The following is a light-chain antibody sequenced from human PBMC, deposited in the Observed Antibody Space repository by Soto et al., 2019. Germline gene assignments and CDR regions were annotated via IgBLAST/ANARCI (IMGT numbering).Light chain of an antibody. CDR1: QIVSSVY. CDR2: GAS. V-gene: IGKV3-20*01. J-gene: IGKJ1*01. CDR3: QQYGSSPWT. Sequence: EIVLTQSPGTMSLSPGERATLSCRASQIVSSVYLAWYQQKPGQAPRLLIYGASTRSTGIPDRLSGSGSTTDFTLTISRLEPEDFAVYYCQQYGSSPWTFGQGNKVEIK.